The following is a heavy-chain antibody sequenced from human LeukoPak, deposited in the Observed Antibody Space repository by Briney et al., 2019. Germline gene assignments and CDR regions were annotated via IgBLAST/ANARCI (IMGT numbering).Heavy chain of an antibody. CDR2: IYTSGSL. CDR3: ARDRGGATYYFDS. Sequence: PSETLSLTCTVPGGSITNYYWSWIRQPAGKGLEWIGRIYTSGSLNYNPSLRSRVTMSVDTSKNQFSLKLSSVTAADTAVYYCARDRGGATYYFDSWGQGTLVTVSS. D-gene: IGHD1-26*01. V-gene: IGHV4-4*07. CDR1: GGSITNYY. J-gene: IGHJ4*02.